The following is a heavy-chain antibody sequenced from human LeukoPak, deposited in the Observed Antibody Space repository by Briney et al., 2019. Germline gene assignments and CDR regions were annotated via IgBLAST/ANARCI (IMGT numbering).Heavy chain of an antibody. V-gene: IGHV3-21*01. Sequence: SGGSLRLSCATSGFTFSSYSMNWARHAPGRGLEWVSAISSSSSDIYYADSVKGRFTISRDNAKNSLYLQMNTLKAEDTAVYYCARDIRVVNAFDIWGQGTMVTVSS. D-gene: IGHD1-14*01. CDR1: GFTFSSYS. J-gene: IGHJ3*02. CDR2: ISSSSSDI. CDR3: ARDIRVVNAFDI.